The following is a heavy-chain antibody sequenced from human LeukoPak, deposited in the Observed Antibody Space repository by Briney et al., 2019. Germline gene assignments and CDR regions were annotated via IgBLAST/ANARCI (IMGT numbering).Heavy chain of an antibody. Sequence: GGSLRLSCAASGFTFSSYAMSWVRQAPGKGLEWVAVISYDGSNKYYADSVKGRFTISRDNSKNTLYLQMNSLRAEDTAVYYCARDGMVPGDAFDIWGQGTMVTVSS. CDR3: ARDGMVPGDAFDI. D-gene: IGHD2-8*01. J-gene: IGHJ3*02. CDR2: ISYDGSNK. V-gene: IGHV3-30-3*01. CDR1: GFTFSSYA.